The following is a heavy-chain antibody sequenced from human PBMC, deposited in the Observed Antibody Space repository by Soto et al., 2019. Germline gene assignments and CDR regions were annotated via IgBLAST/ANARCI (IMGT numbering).Heavy chain of an antibody. CDR1: GFSLCTRGMC. J-gene: IGHJ4*02. V-gene: IGHV2-70*01. Sequence: SGPTLVNPTPTLKLTCTLSGFSLCTRGMCVSWIRQPPGKALGWLALIDWDDDKYYSTSLKTRLTISKDTSKNQVVLTMSNMDPVDTATYYCARRWRGNFDYWGQGTLVTVS. D-gene: IGHD2-15*01. CDR3: ARRWRGNFDY. CDR2: IDWDDDK.